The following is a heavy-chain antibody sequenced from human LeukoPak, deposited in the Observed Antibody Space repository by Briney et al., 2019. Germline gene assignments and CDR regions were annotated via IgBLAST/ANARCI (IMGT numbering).Heavy chain of an antibody. V-gene: IGHV3-74*01. J-gene: IGHJ1*01. CDR2: LNTDGTT. D-gene: IGHD5-18*01. CDR1: GFTFSTYW. CDR3: ARAGYSMDTEYFQH. Sequence: GGSLRLSCAASGFTFSTYWMHWVRQAPGKGLVWVSRLNTDGTTNYADSVKGRFTISRDNAKNTLYLQMNSLRAEDTAVYYCARAGYSMDTEYFQHWGQGTLVTVSS.